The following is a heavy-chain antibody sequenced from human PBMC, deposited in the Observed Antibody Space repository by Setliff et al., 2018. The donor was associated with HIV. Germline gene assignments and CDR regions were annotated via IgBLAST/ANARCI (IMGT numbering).Heavy chain of an antibody. CDR2: VYHTGST. Sequence: PSETLSLTCAVSGGSISSSNWWTWVRQPPGKGLEWIGEVYHTGSTNYNPSLKSRVTISVDKSKKQFSLKLSSVTAADTAVYYCAWSIAVVNDAFDVWGQGTTVTV. V-gene: IGHV4-4*02. J-gene: IGHJ3*01. CDR3: AWSIAVVNDAFDV. CDR1: GGSISSSNW. D-gene: IGHD6-19*01.